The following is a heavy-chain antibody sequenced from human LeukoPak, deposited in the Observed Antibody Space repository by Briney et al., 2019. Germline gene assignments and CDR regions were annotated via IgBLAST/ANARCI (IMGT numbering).Heavy chain of an antibody. Sequence: SETLSLTCTVSGGSISSYYWSWIRQPPGKGLEWIGYISYSGSTNYNPSLKNRVTISVDTSKNQFSLRLSSVTAADTAVYYCARTEGAGTGLDYWGQGTLVTVSS. J-gene: IGHJ4*02. CDR3: ARTEGAGTGLDY. V-gene: IGHV4-59*08. CDR2: ISYSGST. CDR1: GGSISSYY. D-gene: IGHD6-19*01.